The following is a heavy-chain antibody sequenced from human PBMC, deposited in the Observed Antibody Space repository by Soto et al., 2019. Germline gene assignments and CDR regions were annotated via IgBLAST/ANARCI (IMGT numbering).Heavy chain of an antibody. CDR1: GFTFSSYA. J-gene: IGHJ4*02. V-gene: IGHV3-30-3*01. CDR3: ARGPRYYYDSSGEMN. Sequence: QPGGSLRLSCAVSGFTFSSYAMHWVRQAPGKGLEWVAVISNDGFNKYYADSVKGRFTVSRDNSKNTLYLQMNSLRAEDTAVYYCARGPRYYYDSSGEMNWGQGTLVTVSS. CDR2: ISNDGFNK. D-gene: IGHD3-22*01.